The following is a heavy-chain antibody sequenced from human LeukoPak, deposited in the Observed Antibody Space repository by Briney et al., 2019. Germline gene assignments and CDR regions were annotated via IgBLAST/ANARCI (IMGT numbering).Heavy chain of an antibody. CDR2: INHSGST. D-gene: IGHD2-15*01. CDR1: GGSFSGYY. J-gene: IGHJ5*02. CDR3: ARRRRPDIVVVVAATPYNSFDP. Sequence: SETLSLTCAVYGGSFSGYYWSWIRQPPEKGLEWIGEINHSGSTNYNPSLKSRVTISVDTSKNQFSLKLSSVTAADTAVYYCARRRRPDIVVVVAATPYNSFDPWGQGTLVTVSS. V-gene: IGHV4-34*01.